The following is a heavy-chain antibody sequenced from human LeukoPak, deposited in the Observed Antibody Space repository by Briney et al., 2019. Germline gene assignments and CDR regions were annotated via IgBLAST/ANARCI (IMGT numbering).Heavy chain of an antibody. Sequence: SETLSLTCTVSGGSISSYYWSWIRQPPGKGLEWIGYIYYSGSTNYNPSLKSRVTISVDTSKNQFSLKLSSVTAADTAVYYCARDRPIRYWGQGTLVTVSS. J-gene: IGHJ4*02. V-gene: IGHV4-59*01. CDR2: IYYSGST. CDR1: GGSISSYY. CDR3: ARDRPIRY. D-gene: IGHD3-3*02.